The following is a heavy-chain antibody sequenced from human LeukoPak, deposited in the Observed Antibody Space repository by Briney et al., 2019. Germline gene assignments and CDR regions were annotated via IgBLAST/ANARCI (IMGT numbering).Heavy chain of an antibody. D-gene: IGHD3-22*01. CDR3: ARPYYYDSSGYAFDI. CDR2: IYYSGST. V-gene: IGHV4-38-2*01. CDR1: GYSISSGYY. Sequence: SETLSLTCAVSGYSISSGYYWGWIRQPPGKGLEWIGSIYYSGSTYYNPSLKSRVTISVDTSKNQFSLKLSSVTAADTAVYYCARPYYYDSSGYAFDIWGQGTMVTVSS. J-gene: IGHJ3*02.